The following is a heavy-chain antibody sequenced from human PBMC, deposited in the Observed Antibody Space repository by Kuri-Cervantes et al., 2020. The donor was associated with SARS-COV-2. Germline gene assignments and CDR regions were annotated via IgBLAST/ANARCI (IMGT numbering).Heavy chain of an antibody. J-gene: IGHJ4*02. V-gene: IGHV4-61*02. CDR3: ARGLRGLTHDY. D-gene: IGHD4/OR15-4a*01. CDR2: IHTSGST. CDR1: GYSISSGSYY. Sequence: SETLSLTCAVSGYSISSGSYYWSWIRQPAGKGLEWIGRIHTSGSTNYNPSLKSRVTISVDTSKNQFSLKLSSVTAADTAVYYCARGLRGLTHDYWGQGTLVTVSS.